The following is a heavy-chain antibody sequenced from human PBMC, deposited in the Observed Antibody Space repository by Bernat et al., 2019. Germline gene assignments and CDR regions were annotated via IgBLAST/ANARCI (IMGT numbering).Heavy chain of an antibody. CDR1: GGSISSGSYY. CDR3: ARRRGGSSECDY. J-gene: IGHJ4*02. Sequence: QLQMQESGPGLVKPSETLSLTCTVSGGSISSGSYYWTWIRRPPGKGLEWIGNIYNSGSTYYSPSLKSRVTISVDTSKNQFSLKLTSVTAADTAVYYCARRRGGSSECDYWGQGTLVTVSS. CDR2: IYNSGST. V-gene: IGHV4-39*01. D-gene: IGHD2-15*01.